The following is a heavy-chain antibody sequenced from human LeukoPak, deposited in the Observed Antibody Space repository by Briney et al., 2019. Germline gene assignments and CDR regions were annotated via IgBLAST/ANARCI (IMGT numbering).Heavy chain of an antibody. CDR1: RFTVSSNY. V-gene: IGHV3-23*01. J-gene: IGHJ4*02. CDR3: AKGQERESRLDS. Sequence: PGGSLRLSCAASRFTVSSNYMTWVRQAPGKGLEWVSGISNSGGSTYYADSVKGRFTISRDNSKNTLYLQMNSLRAEDTALYYCAKGQERESRLDSWGQGTLVTVSS. CDR2: ISNSGGST. D-gene: IGHD1-1*01.